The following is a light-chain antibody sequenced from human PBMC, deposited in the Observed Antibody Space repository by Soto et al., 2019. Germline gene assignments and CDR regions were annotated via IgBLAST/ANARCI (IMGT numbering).Light chain of an antibody. J-gene: IGKJ1*01. CDR3: QQYGSSPRT. V-gene: IGKV3-20*01. CDR1: QTVNNNN. Sequence: EIVLTQSPGTLSLSPGERATLSCRASQTVNNNNLAWYQQKPGQAPKVLIYGASNRATGIPDRFSGSGSGTDFTLTISRLDPEDLAVYFCQQYGSSPRTFGQGTKVEIK. CDR2: GAS.